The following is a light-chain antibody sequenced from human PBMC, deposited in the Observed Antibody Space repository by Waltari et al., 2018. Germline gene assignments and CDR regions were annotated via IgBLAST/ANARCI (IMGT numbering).Light chain of an antibody. CDR2: GTS. Sequence: DIQLTQSPSFLSASVGDRLTITCRASQDISSYLAWYQQKPGKAPNLRIYGTSTLQSGVPSRFSGSGSGTEFTLTISRLQPEDFAAYYCQQLNSDPLTFGGGTKVEI. CDR3: QQLNSDPLT. V-gene: IGKV1-9*01. J-gene: IGKJ4*01. CDR1: QDISSY.